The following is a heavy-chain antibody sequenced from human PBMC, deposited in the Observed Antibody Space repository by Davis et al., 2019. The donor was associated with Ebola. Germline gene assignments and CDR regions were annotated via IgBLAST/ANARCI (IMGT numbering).Heavy chain of an antibody. J-gene: IGHJ5*02. CDR3: ARGGYGDAREPFYCFDR. D-gene: IGHD4-17*01. CDR1: GFTFSSYS. V-gene: IGHV3-66*01. CDR2: IYAGGAK. Sequence: GGSLRLSCAASGFTFSSYSMNWVRQAPGKGLEWVSVIYAGGAKYYSDSGKGRFMISRDDSKNMLYLQMNSLRAEDTAIYFCARGGYGDAREPFYCFDRWGPGILVTLSS.